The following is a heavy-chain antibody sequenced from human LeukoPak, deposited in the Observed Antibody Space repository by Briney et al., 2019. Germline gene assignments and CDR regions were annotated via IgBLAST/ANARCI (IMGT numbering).Heavy chain of an antibody. V-gene: IGHV4-4*07. Sequence: SETLSLTCTVSGGSISSYYWSWIRQPAGKGLEWIGRIYTSGSTNYNPSLKSRVTISVDTSKNQFSLKLSSVTAADTAVYYCATTPRAAAGTGGFDYWGQGTLVTVSS. D-gene: IGHD6-13*01. J-gene: IGHJ4*02. CDR1: GGSISSYY. CDR3: ATTPRAAAGTGGFDY. CDR2: IYTSGST.